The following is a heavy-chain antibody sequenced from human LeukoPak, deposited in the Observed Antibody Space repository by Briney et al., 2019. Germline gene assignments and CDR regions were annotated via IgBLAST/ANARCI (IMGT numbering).Heavy chain of an antibody. D-gene: IGHD6-19*01. J-gene: IGHJ4*02. CDR1: GYTFTSYD. Sequence: GASVKVSCKASGYTFTSYDINWVRQATGQGLEWMGWMNPNSGNTGYAQKFQGRVTITRNTSISTAYMELSSLRSEDTAVYYCARDSGYSSGWYEGFDYWGQGTLVTVSS. CDR3: ARDSGYSSGWYEGFDY. CDR2: MNPNSGNT. V-gene: IGHV1-8*03.